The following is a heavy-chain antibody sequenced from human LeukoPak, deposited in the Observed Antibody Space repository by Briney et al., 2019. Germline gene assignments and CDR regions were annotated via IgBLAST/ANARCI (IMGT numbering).Heavy chain of an antibody. Sequence: SVKVSCKASGYTFTNSAMQWVRQARGQRLEGIGWIVVGSGKTNYAPKFQDRVTLTRDMSTRTVYMELRSLRYDDTAVYYCAADVIYESDWGQGTLVTVSS. J-gene: IGHJ4*02. V-gene: IGHV1-58*02. CDR3: AADVIYESD. CDR1: GYTFTNSA. D-gene: IGHD3-16*01. CDR2: IVVGSGKT.